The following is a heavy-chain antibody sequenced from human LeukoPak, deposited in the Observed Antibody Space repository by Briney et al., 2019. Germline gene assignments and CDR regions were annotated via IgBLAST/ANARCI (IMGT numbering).Heavy chain of an antibody. D-gene: IGHD5-12*01. Sequence: PGGSLRLSCAASGFTFISYSMNWVRQAPGKGLEWVSSISSSSSYIYYADSVKGGFTISRDNAKNSLYLQMNSLRAEDTAVYYCARTIVATSRGYYYYGMDVWGQGTTVTVSS. J-gene: IGHJ6*02. CDR2: ISSSSSYI. CDR3: ARTIVATSRGYYYYGMDV. V-gene: IGHV3-21*01. CDR1: GFTFISYS.